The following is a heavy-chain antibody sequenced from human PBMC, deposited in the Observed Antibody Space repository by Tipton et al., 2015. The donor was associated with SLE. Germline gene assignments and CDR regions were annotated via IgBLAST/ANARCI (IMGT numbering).Heavy chain of an antibody. CDR3: ARDGIPLRWSSFDY. V-gene: IGHV4-61*01. D-gene: IGHD4-23*01. J-gene: IGHJ4*02. CDR2: IHYSGST. Sequence: TLSLTCSVSGYSISSGYYWSWIRQPPGKGLEWIGYIHYSGSTNYNPSLESRVTMSVDTSNNQFSLRLSSVTAADTAVYYCARDGIPLRWSSFDYWGQGTLVTVSS. CDR1: GYSISSGYY.